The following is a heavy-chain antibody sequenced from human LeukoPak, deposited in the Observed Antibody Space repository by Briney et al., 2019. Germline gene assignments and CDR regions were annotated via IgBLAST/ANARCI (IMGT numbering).Heavy chain of an antibody. CDR2: ISSSGSTI. V-gene: IGHV3-48*03. CDR1: GFTFSSYE. CDR3: AREPSRGWLQSYYYYGMDV. J-gene: IGHJ6*02. D-gene: IGHD5-24*01. Sequence: GGSLSLSCAASGFTFSSYEMNWVRQAPGKGLEWVSYISSSGSTIYYADSVKGRFTISRDNAKNSLYLQMNSLRAEDTAVYYCAREPSRGWLQSYYYYGMDVWGQGTTVTVSS.